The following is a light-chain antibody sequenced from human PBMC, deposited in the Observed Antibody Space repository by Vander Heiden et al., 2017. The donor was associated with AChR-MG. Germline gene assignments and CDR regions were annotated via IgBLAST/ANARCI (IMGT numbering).Light chain of an antibody. CDR2: SAS. CDR1: QNISSG. Sequence: DTQLTQSPSSVSASIGDRVTITCRASQNISSGLAWYQHKPGKAPELLIYSASTLRSGVPSRFSGSGSGTDFTLTISSLQPEDYSTYYCQQANNFPLSFGGGTKVDVK. CDR3: QQANNFPLS. J-gene: IGKJ4*01. V-gene: IGKV1-12*01.